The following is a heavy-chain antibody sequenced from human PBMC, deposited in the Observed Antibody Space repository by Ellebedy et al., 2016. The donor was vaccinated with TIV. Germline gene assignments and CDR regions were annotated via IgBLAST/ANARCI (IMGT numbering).Heavy chain of an antibody. CDR1: GFTFNSYR. V-gene: IGHV3-74*01. Sequence: GGSLRLXXAASGFTFNSYRMHWVRQDPGKGLVWVARINSDGSGTTYADSVKGRFTISRDNAKNTLYLRMNSLRAEDTAVYYCASRGYWGQGTLVTVSS. J-gene: IGHJ4*02. D-gene: IGHD3-10*01. CDR3: ASRGY. CDR2: INSDGSGT.